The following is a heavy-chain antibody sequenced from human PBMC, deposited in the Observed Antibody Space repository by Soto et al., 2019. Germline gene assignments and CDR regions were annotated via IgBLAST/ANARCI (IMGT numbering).Heavy chain of an antibody. CDR3: ARDQYAPDFYYGMDV. J-gene: IGHJ6*02. Sequence: QVQLVQSGAEVKKPGASVKVSCKASGYTFTGYYMHWVRQAPGQGLEWMGWINPNSGGTKYAQKFQGWVTMTRDTSISTAYMERSRLRSDDTAVCYCARDQYAPDFYYGMDVWGQGTTVTVSS. V-gene: IGHV1-2*04. CDR2: INPNSGGT. CDR1: GYTFTGYY. D-gene: IGHD2-2*01.